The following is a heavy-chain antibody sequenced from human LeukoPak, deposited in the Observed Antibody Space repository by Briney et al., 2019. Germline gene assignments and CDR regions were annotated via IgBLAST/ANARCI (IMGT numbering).Heavy chain of an antibody. CDR3: ARGDSYGEYPYYYYGMDV. D-gene: IGHD4-17*01. J-gene: IGHJ6*02. CDR2: IYTSGST. Sequence: PSQTLSLTCTVSGGSISSGSYYWSWIRQPAGTGLEWIGRIYTSGSTNYNPSLKSRVTISVDTSKNQFSLKLSSVTAADTAAYYCARGDSYGEYPYYYYGMDVWGQGTTVTVSS. V-gene: IGHV4-61*02. CDR1: GGSISSGSYY.